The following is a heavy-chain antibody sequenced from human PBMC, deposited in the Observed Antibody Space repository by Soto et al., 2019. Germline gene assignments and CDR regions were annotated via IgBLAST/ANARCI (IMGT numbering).Heavy chain of an antibody. CDR3: SRSGSGTYERSKYYFYGMDV. D-gene: IGHD3-10*01. Sequence: GESLKISCKGSGYIFTTYWIAWVRQMPGKSLEWMGIIYPGDSDTKYSPSFQGQVTISADKSISTAYLQWSSLKASDSATYYFSRSGSGTYERSKYYFYGMDVWGQGATVTVSS. CDR1: GYIFTTYW. CDR2: IYPGDSDT. V-gene: IGHV5-51*01. J-gene: IGHJ6*02.